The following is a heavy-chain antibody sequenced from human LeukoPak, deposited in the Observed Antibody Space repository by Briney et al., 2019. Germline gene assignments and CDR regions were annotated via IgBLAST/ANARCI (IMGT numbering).Heavy chain of an antibody. CDR2: ISGSGGST. D-gene: IGHD3-3*01. V-gene: IGHV3-23*01. CDR1: GFTFSSYA. Sequence: GGSLRLSCAASGFTFSSYAMSWVRQAPGKGLEWVSAISGSGGSTYYADSVKGRFTISRDNSKNTLYLQMNSLRAEDTAVHYCVADYDFWSGYGYFDYWGQGTLVTVSS. J-gene: IGHJ4*02. CDR3: VADYDFWSGYGYFDY.